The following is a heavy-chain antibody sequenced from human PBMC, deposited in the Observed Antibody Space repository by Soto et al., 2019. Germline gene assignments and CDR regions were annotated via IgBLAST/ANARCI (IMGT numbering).Heavy chain of an antibody. CDR3: ARGFHDSRGYSSPLDY. D-gene: IGHD3-22*01. V-gene: IGHV4-59*02. Sequence: SETLSLTCSVSGDTVTSDYWNWIRQPPGKRLEWIGYVSHSKSTNYNPSLKSRVTISVDTSKNQFSLNLNSVTAADTAVYYCARGFHDSRGYSSPLDYWGQGILVTVSS. J-gene: IGHJ4*02. CDR1: GDTVTSDY. CDR2: VSHSKST.